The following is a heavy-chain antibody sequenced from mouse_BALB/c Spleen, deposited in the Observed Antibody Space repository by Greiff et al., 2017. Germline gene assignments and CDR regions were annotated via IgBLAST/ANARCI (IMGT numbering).Heavy chain of an antibody. J-gene: IGHJ4*01. V-gene: IGHV1S41*01. CDR2: IAPGSGST. CDR1: GYTFTSYW. D-gene: IGHD2-12*01. Sequence: DLVKPGASVKLSCKASGYTFTSYWINWIKQRPGQGLEWIGRIAPGSGSTYYNEMFKGKAKLPVDTSSSTAYIQLSSLSSEDSAVYFCARMDYRGRDYAMDYWGQGTSVTVSS. CDR3: ARMDYRGRDYAMDY.